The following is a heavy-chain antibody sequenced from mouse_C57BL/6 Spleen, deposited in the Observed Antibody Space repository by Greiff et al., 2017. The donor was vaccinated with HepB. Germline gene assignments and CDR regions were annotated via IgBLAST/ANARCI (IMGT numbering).Heavy chain of an antibody. Sequence: QVQLKESGAELVKPGASVKLSCKASGYTFTSYWMQWVKQRPGQGLEWIGEIDPSDSYTNYNQKFKGKATLTVDTTSSTAYMQLSSLTSEDSAVYYCARGGYDGYYAMDYWGQGTSVTVSS. CDR3: ARGGYDGYYAMDY. J-gene: IGHJ4*01. CDR2: IDPSDSYT. D-gene: IGHD2-2*01. V-gene: IGHV1-50*01. CDR1: GYTFTSYW.